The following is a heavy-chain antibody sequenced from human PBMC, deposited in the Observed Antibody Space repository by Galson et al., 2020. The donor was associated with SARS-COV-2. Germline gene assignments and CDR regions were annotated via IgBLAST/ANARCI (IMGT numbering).Heavy chain of an antibody. J-gene: IGHJ5*02. CDR1: GASISSGGYS. CDR2: IYDSGTT. D-gene: IGHD3-3*01. Sequence: SETLSLTCAVSGASISSGGYSWSWLRQPPGKGLEWIGYIYDSGTTYYNPSLKSRLTISIDTSKSQFSLKLSSVTAADTAVYFCARGITIFGVDSHAGLFDPWGQGTLVTVSS. CDR3: ARGITIFGVDSHAGLFDP. V-gene: IGHV4-30-4*07.